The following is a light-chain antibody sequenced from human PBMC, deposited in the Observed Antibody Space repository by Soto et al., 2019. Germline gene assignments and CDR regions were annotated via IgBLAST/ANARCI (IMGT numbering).Light chain of an antibody. CDR2: DAS. J-gene: IGKJ4*01. CDR1: HNVRNSY. CDR3: QQFSSYPLT. Sequence: ALTQSPGTLSLPPGERATLPCWASHNVRNSYLTWYQQKPGQAPRLLIYDASSMATGIPYRFSGGGSGTDFTLTISRLEPEDFAAYYCQQFSSYPLTFGGGTKVDIK. V-gene: IGKV3-20*01.